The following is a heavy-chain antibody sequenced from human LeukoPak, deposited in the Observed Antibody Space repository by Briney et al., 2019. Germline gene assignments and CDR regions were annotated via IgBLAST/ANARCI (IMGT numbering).Heavy chain of an antibody. CDR2: IKQDGREK. D-gene: IGHD1-26*01. CDR3: ARAYSGSYWYYYYYMDV. Sequence: PGGSLRLSCAASGFTFSSYWMSWVRQAPGEGREWVANIKQDGREKYYVDSVKGRFTISRDNAKNSLYLQMNSLRAEDTAVYYCARAYSGSYWYYYYYMDVWGKGTTVTVSS. V-gene: IGHV3-7*04. CDR1: GFTFSSYW. J-gene: IGHJ6*03.